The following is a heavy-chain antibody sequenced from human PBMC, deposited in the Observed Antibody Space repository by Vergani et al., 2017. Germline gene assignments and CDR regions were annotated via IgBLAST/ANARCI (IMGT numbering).Heavy chain of an antibody. CDR1: GFDFSSYI. V-gene: IGHV3-48*01. Sequence: QLVESGGGWVQPGGSLRLSCVVSGFDFSSYIMNWVRQAPGKGLEWVSFVSTGTKSQSYAESVKGRFTISRDSAKNSLYLQRNSLRAEDTGVYYCARDRYYLGSGSYPYFYYYGWDVWGQGTAVTVCS. D-gene: IGHD3-10*01. CDR3: ARDRYYLGSGSYPYFYYYGWDV. CDR2: VSTGTKSQ. J-gene: IGHJ6*02.